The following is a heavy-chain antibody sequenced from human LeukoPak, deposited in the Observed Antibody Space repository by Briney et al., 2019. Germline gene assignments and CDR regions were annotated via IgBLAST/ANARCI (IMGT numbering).Heavy chain of an antibody. CDR3: ARFISLGA. CDR1: GFTFNSYW. CDR2: IKKDGSEK. V-gene: IGHV3-7*01. J-gene: IGHJ5*02. Sequence: GGSLRLSRAASGFTFNSYWMSWVRQAPGKGLEWVANIKKDGSEKNYVDSVKGRFTISRDNAKNSLYLQMDSLRAEDTAVYYCARFISLGAWGQGTLVTVSS. D-gene: IGHD3-16*01.